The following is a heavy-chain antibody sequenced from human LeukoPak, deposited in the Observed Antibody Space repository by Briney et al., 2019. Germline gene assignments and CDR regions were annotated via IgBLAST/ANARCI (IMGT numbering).Heavy chain of an antibody. V-gene: IGHV1-69*13. CDR3: ASPFDYGKTYGMDV. Sequence: SVKVSCKASGGTFSSYAISWVRQAPGQGLEWMGGIIPIFGTANYAQKFQGRVTITADESTSTAYMELRSLRSEDTAVYYCASPFDYGKTYGMDVWGQGTTVTVSS. CDR1: GGTFSSYA. J-gene: IGHJ6*02. D-gene: IGHD4-17*01. CDR2: IIPIFGTA.